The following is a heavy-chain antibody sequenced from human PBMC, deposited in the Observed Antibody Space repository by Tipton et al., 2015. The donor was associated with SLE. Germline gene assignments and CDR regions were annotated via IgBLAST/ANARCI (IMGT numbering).Heavy chain of an antibody. D-gene: IGHD3-3*01. J-gene: IGHJ4*02. CDR2: INHSGST. V-gene: IGHV4-34*01. Sequence: LRLSCAVYGGSFSGYYWSWIRQPPGKGLEWIGEINHSGSTNYNPSLKSRVTISVDTSKNQFSLKLSSVTAADTAVYYCARRLLEWLFDYWGQGTLVTVSS. CDR3: ARRLLEWLFDY. CDR1: GGSFSGYY.